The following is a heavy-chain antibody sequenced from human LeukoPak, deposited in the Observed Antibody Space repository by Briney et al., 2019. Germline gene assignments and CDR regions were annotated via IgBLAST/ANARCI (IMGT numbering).Heavy chain of an antibody. CDR2: MNPNSGNT. CDR1: GYTFTSYD. CDR3: ARVSYYYDSSGPGEGYYYYYMDV. D-gene: IGHD3-22*01. J-gene: IGHJ6*03. Sequence: ASVKVSCKASGYTFTSYDINWVRQATGQGLEWMGWMNPNSGNTGYAQKFQGRVTITRNTSISTAYMELSSLRSEDTAVYYCARVSYYYDSSGPGEGYYYYYMDVWGKGTTVTVSS. V-gene: IGHV1-8*03.